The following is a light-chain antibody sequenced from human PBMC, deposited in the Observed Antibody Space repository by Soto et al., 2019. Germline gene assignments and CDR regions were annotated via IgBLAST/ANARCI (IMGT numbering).Light chain of an antibody. J-gene: IGKJ1*01. CDR3: QQYAGSLSWT. Sequence: EIVLTQSPGALSLTPGERATLSCRASQSLSSSQLAWYQQKPGQAPRLLIHDASSRATGISDRFTGSGSGTDFTLTISRLEPEDFAVYYCQQYAGSLSWTFGQGTKVDVK. CDR2: DAS. V-gene: IGKV3-20*01. CDR1: QSLSSSQ.